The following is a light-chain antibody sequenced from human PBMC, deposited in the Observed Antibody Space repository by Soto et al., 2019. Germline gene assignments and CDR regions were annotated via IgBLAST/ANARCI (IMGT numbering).Light chain of an antibody. CDR3: QSYDRSLSASVV. Sequence: QSVLTQPPSVSGAPGQRVIISCTGSSSTIGPGYDVHWYQQLPGTAPKLLIYGDSHRPSGVPDRFSGSKSGTSASLAITGLPAEDEADYSCQSYDRSLSASVVFGGGTKLTVL. J-gene: IGLJ2*01. V-gene: IGLV1-40*01. CDR2: GDS. CDR1: SSTIGPGYD.